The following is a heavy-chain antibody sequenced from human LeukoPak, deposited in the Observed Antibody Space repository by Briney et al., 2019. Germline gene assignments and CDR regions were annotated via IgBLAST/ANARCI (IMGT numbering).Heavy chain of an antibody. CDR1: GFTFNGNA. Sequence: GGSLRLSCATSGFTFNGNAMSWVRQAPGKGLEWVSAIHGGDSTTHYADSVKGRFTLFRDTSKNTLYLQMNSLRVEDTAIYYCAKDLFRWAFDFWGQGTMVTVSS. J-gene: IGHJ3*01. V-gene: IGHV3-23*01. CDR2: IHGGDSTT. CDR3: AKDLFRWAFDF. D-gene: IGHD4-23*01.